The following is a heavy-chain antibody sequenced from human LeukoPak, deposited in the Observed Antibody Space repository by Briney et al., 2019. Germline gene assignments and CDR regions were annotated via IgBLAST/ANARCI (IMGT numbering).Heavy chain of an antibody. J-gene: IGHJ4*02. D-gene: IGHD3-10*01. V-gene: IGHV3-21*04. Sequence: PGGSLRLSCAASGFTFSSYSMNWVRQAPGKGLEWVSSISSSSSYIYYADSVKGRFTISRDNAKNSLYLQMNSLRAEDTAVYYCANSKPSMVRGPPNYFDYWGQGTLVTVSS. CDR1: GFTFSSYS. CDR2: ISSSSSYI. CDR3: ANSKPSMVRGPPNYFDY.